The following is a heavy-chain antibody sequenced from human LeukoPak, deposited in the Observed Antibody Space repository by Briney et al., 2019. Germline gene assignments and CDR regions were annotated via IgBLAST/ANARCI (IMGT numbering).Heavy chain of an antibody. CDR2: ISSSSTI. V-gene: IGHV3-48*01. Sequence: GGSLRLSCAASGFTFSSYSMNWVRQAPGKGLEWVSYISSSSTIYYADSVKGRFTISRDNAKNSLYLQMNSLRAEDTAVYYCARVCGSPHCGDYWGQGTLVTVSS. J-gene: IGHJ4*02. CDR3: ARVCGSPHCGDY. D-gene: IGHD1-26*01. CDR1: GFTFSSYS.